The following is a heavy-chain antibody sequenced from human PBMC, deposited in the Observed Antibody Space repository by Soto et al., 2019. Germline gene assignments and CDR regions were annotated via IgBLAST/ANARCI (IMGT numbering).Heavy chain of an antibody. CDR2: ISYDGSNK. CDR3: AKDHHGSGSYYLHDLYFDY. D-gene: IGHD3-10*01. CDR1: GFTFSSYG. J-gene: IGHJ4*02. V-gene: IGHV3-30*18. Sequence: GGSLRLSCAASGFTFSSYGMHWVRQAPGKGLEWVAVISYDGSNKYYADSVKGRFTISRDNSKNTLYLQMNSLRAEDTAVYYCAKDHHGSGSYYLHDLYFDYWGQGTLVTVSS.